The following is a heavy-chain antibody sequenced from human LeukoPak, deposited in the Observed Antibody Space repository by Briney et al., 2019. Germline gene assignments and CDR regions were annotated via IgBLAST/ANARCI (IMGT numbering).Heavy chain of an antibody. Sequence: PSETLSLTCTVSGYSISSGYYWGWIRQPPGQGLEWIGSIYHSGSTYYNPSLKSRVTISVDTSKNQFSLKLSSVTAADTAVYYCARWSGIAAAGTNWFDPWGQGTLVTVSS. CDR1: GYSISSGYY. V-gene: IGHV4-38-2*02. CDR2: IYHSGST. D-gene: IGHD6-13*01. J-gene: IGHJ5*02. CDR3: ARWSGIAAAGTNWFDP.